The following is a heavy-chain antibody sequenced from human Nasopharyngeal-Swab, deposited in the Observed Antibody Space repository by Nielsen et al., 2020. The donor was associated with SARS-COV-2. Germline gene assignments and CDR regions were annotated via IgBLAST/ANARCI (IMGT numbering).Heavy chain of an antibody. J-gene: IGHJ4*02. CDR3: ARGTPFDY. D-gene: IGHD1-1*01. Sequence: SETLSLTCTASGGSISSGDYYWSWIRQLPGKGLEWIGYIYRLGGTSYNSSLKSRVTISLDASNNQFSLRLSSVTAADTAMFYCARGTPFDYWGQGTLVTVSS. CDR1: GGSISSGDYY. V-gene: IGHV4-31*03. CDR2: IYRLGGT.